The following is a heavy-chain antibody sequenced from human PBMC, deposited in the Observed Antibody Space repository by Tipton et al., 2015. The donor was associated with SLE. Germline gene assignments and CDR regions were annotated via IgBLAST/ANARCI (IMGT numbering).Heavy chain of an antibody. CDR1: AFTFENYG. V-gene: IGHV3-33*01. CDR3: ARRLRFLERYDY. J-gene: IGHJ4*02. Sequence: SLRLSCVASAFTFENYGFHWVRQAPGKGLEWVAVIWYDGSIKLYADSVKGRFTISRDNSRNTVFLQMDSLRVDDTALYYCARRLRFLERYDYWGQGTLVTVSS. D-gene: IGHD3-3*01. CDR2: IWYDGSIK.